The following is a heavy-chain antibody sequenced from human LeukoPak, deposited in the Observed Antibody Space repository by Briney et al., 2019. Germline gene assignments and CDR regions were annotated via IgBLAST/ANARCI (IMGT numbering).Heavy chain of an antibody. CDR1: GGSISSGGYS. CDR2: IYYSGST. D-gene: IGHD3-22*01. Sequence: SQTLSLTCAVSGGSISSGGYSWSWIRQPTGEGLEWIGYIYYSGSTYYNPSLKSRVTISVDTSKNQFSLKLSSVTAADTAVYYCAKDGFERGDDTDYMDVWGKGTTVTISS. V-gene: IGHV4-30-4*07. CDR3: AKDGFERGDDTDYMDV. J-gene: IGHJ6*03.